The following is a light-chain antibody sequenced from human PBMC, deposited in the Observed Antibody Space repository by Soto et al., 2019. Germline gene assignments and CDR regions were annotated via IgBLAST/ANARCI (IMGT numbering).Light chain of an antibody. CDR2: DSS. J-gene: IGLJ2*01. CDR1: SSNIRAGYD. CDR3: QSYDNSLNAVI. V-gene: IGLV1-40*01. Sequence: QSVLTQPPSVSGAPGQRVTISCTGSSSNIRAGYDVHWYQQLPRTAPKLLIYDSSNRPSGVPDRFSGSKSGTSASLVITGLQAEDEADYYCQSYDNSLNAVIFGGGTQLTVL.